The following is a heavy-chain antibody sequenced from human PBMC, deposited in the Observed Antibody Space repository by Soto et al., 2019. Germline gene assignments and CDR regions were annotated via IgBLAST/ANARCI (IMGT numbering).Heavy chain of an antibody. V-gene: IGHV1-18*01. CDR1: GYTFTRSG. Sequence: ASVKVSCKASGYTFTRSGISWVRQAPGQGLEWMGWISTYNGDTNYAQTFQGRVTMTTDTSTSTDHMEVRSLRSDDTAFYYCAREGVAPYYYYGMDVWGQGTPVTVSS. CDR3: AREGVAPYYYYGMDV. D-gene: IGHD5-12*01. CDR2: ISTYNGDT. J-gene: IGHJ6*02.